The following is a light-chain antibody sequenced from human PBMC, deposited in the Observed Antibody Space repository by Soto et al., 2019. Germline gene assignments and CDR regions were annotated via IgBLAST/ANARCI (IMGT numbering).Light chain of an antibody. Sequence: DIVMTQSPDSLSVSLGERATIKCKSSQSLLANSNNRNYLAWYQQRPGQPPKLLFCWASTRESGVPDRLSGSGSETDFTLTISSLQAEDVAVYYCQQYYTTPPTFGQGTKVEI. CDR2: WAS. J-gene: IGKJ1*01. V-gene: IGKV4-1*01. CDR3: QQYYTTPPT. CDR1: QSLLANSNNRNY.